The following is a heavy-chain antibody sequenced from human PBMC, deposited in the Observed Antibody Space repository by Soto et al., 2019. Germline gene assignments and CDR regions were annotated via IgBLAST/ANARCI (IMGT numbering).Heavy chain of an antibody. CDR3: ANDLLGYYCDY. J-gene: IGHJ4*02. V-gene: IGHV3-23*01. CDR2: ISGSGGST. CDR1: GFTFSSYA. Sequence: EVQLLESGGGLVQHGGSLRLSCAASGFTFSSYAMSWVRQATGKGLEWVSAISGSGGSTYYADSVKGRFTISRDNSKNSLYLQMNSLRAEDTAVYYCANDLLGYYCDYWGQGTLVTVSS.